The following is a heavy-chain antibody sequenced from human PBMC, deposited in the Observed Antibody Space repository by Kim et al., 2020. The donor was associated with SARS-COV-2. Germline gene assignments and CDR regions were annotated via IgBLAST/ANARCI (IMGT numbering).Heavy chain of an antibody. CDR2: IYYSGST. CDR3: ARLLGGVKGY. CDR1: GGSISSSSYY. D-gene: IGHD3-16*01. Sequence: SETLSLTCTVSGGSISSSSYYWGWIRQPPGKGLEWIGSIYYSGSTYYNPSLKSRVTISVDTSKNQFSLKLSSVTAADTAVYYCARLLGGVKGYWGQGTLVTVSS. V-gene: IGHV4-39*01. J-gene: IGHJ4*02.